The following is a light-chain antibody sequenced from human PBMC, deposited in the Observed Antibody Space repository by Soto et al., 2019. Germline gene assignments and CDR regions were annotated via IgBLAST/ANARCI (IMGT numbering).Light chain of an antibody. J-gene: IGKJ2*01. CDR2: GSS. Sequence: EIVLTQSPGILSLSPGERATLSCRASQTVSGNYLAWYQQKPGQSPKLLIYGSSDRATGIPDRFSGSGSGTDFTLTINKVEPEDFAVYYCQQYGSSPKYPFGQGATLEI. CDR1: QTVSGNY. V-gene: IGKV3-20*01. CDR3: QQYGSSPKYP.